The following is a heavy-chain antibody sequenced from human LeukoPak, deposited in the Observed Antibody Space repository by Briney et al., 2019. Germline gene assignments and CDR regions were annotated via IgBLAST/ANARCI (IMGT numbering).Heavy chain of an antibody. V-gene: IGHV3-7*01. J-gene: IGHJ6*04. D-gene: IGHD3-10*02. CDR1: GFTFNNYW. Sequence: PGGSLRLSCEASGFTFNNYWMSWFRQAPGKGLEWVANVKQDGSEKNYVDSVKGRFTISRDNVKNSLYLQMNSLRAEDTAVYYCAELGITMIGGVWGKGTTVTISS. CDR2: VKQDGSEK. CDR3: AELGITMIGGV.